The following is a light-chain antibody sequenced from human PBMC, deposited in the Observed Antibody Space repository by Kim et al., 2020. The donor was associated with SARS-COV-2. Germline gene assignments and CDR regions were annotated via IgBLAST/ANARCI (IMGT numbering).Light chain of an antibody. V-gene: IGLV4-69*01. CDR1: SGHSSYA. CDR3: QAWGAGMRV. J-gene: IGLJ3*02. Sequence: ASVKLTCTLGSGHSSYAIVWHQQQPEKGPRYLMKLNSDGSHNKGDGIPDRFSGSTSGAERYLTISSLQSEDEADYYCQAWGAGMRVFGGGTQLTVL. CDR2: LNSDGSH.